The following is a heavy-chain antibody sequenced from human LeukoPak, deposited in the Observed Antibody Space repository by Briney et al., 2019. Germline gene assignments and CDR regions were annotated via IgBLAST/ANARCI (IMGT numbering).Heavy chain of an antibody. V-gene: IGHV4-4*07. Sequence: SETLSLTCSVSGGFISNYYWSWIRRPAGEGLEWIGRMSTSGKTNYNPSLKSRVTMSVDTSNNQFFLNLSSVTAADTAVYYCARDSRYYDYWSGYLDYWGQGTLVTVSS. CDR1: GGFISNYY. D-gene: IGHD3-3*01. CDR2: MSTSGKT. CDR3: ARDSRYYDYWSGYLDY. J-gene: IGHJ4*02.